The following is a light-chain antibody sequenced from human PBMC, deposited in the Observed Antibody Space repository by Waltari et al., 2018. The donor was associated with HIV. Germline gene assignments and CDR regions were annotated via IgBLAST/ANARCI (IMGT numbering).Light chain of an antibody. CDR2: GNT. CDR1: SSNIGAGYD. V-gene: IGLV1-40*01. Sequence: QSVLTQPPSVSGAPGQRVTISCTGSSSNIGAGYDVHWFQQLPGTAPKLLIYGNTNRPSGVPDRFSGSKSGTSASLAITGLHAEDEADYYCQSYDSGLTAYVFGTGTKVTVL. J-gene: IGLJ1*01. CDR3: QSYDSGLTAYV.